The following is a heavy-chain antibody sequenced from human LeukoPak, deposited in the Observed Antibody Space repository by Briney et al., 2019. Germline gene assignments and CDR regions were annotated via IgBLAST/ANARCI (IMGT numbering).Heavy chain of an antibody. Sequence: SETLSLTCAVYGGSFSGYYWSWIRQPLGKGLEWIGEINHSGSTNYNPSLKSRVTISVDTSKNQFSLKLSSVTAADTAVYYCASTGDLRDDYWGQGTLVTVSA. CDR2: INHSGST. CDR3: ASTGDLRDDY. J-gene: IGHJ4*02. V-gene: IGHV4-34*01. D-gene: IGHD4-17*01. CDR1: GGSFSGYY.